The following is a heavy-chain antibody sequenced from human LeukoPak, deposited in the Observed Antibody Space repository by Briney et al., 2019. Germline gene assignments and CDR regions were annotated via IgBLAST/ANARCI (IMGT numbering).Heavy chain of an antibody. CDR3: AREGGFFRPLDY. Sequence: SGTHSLTCGVSGGSVTSTNWWTWVRQPPGKGLEWIGEVHLDGRTNYNPSLESRLTISVDLSENHISLKLTSVTAADTAVYYCAREGGFFRPLDYSGQGTPVTVSS. D-gene: IGHD3-3*01. CDR1: GGSVTSTNW. J-gene: IGHJ4*02. V-gene: IGHV4-4*02. CDR2: VHLDGRT.